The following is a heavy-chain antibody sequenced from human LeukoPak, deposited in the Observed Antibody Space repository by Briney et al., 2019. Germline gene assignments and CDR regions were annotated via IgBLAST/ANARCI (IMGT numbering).Heavy chain of an antibody. CDR3: AKGGNYYRYFDY. J-gene: IGHJ4*02. Sequence: PGGSLRLSCAASGFTFSSYAMSWVRQAPGKGLEWVSGISGRGGNTYSADSVKGRFTISRDTAKNTLHLQMNSLRAEDTAIYYCAKGGNYYRYFDYWGQGTLATVSS. D-gene: IGHD1-26*01. CDR1: GFTFSSYA. V-gene: IGHV3-23*01. CDR2: ISGRGGNT.